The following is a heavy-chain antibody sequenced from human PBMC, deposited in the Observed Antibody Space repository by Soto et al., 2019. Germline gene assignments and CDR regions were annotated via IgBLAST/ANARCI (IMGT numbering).Heavy chain of an antibody. V-gene: IGHV3-7*01. D-gene: IGHD3-10*01. CDR3: AAGFPPDF. CDR2: IKGDGSEK. Sequence: EVQLVESGGGLVQPGGSLKLSCEASGFTFSSSWMNWVRQAPGKGLEWVANIKGDGSEKYYVDSVMGRFTISRDNAKNSLYLQMNSLRAEDTAVYYCAAGFPPDFWGQGTLVTVSS. CDR1: GFTFSSSW. J-gene: IGHJ4*02.